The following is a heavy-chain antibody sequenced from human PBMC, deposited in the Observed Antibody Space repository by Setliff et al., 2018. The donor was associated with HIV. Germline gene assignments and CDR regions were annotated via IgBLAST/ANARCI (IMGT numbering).Heavy chain of an antibody. D-gene: IGHD3-9*01. Sequence: ASVKVSCQASGYTFTGYYMHWVRQAPGQGLEWMGWINPNSGGTNYAQKFQGRVTMTRDTSISTAYMELSRLRSDDTAVYYCARGYDILTGARGYFDLWGRGTLVTVSS. J-gene: IGHJ2*01. V-gene: IGHV1-2*02. CDR1: GYTFTGYY. CDR3: ARGYDILTGARGYFDL. CDR2: INPNSGGT.